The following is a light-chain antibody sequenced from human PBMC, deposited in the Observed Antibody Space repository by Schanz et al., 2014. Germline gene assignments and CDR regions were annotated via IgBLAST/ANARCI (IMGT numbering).Light chain of an antibody. CDR3: QQYNNWRGT. CDR1: QSISSY. J-gene: IGKJ4*01. V-gene: IGKV1-39*01. CDR2: AAS. Sequence: DIQMTQSPSSLSASVGDRVTITCRASQSISSYLNWYQQKPGKAPKLLIYAASSLQSGVPSRFSGSGSGTDFTLTISSLQSEDFAVYYCQQYNNWRGTFGGGTKVEIK.